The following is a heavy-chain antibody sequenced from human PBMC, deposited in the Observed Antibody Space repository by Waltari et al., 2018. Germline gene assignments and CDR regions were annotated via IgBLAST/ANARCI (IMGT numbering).Heavy chain of an antibody. D-gene: IGHD2-2*01. CDR2: ISGSGGST. CDR3: AAPPGDCSSTSCYLNHYYYMDV. J-gene: IGHJ6*03. CDR1: GFTFSSYA. Sequence: EVQLVESGGGLVQPGGSLRLSCAASGFTFSSYAMSWVRQAPGQGLEWVSAISGSGGSTYYADSVKGRFTISRDNSKNTLYLQMNSLRAEDTAVYYCAAPPGDCSSTSCYLNHYYYMDVWGKGTTVTVSS. V-gene: IGHV3-23*04.